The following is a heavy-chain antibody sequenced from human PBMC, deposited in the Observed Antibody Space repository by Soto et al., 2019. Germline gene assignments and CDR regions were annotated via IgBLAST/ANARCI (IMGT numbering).Heavy chain of an antibody. D-gene: IGHD3-10*01. CDR1: GFTFSSYG. V-gene: IGHV3-30*18. CDR2: ISYDGSNK. J-gene: IGHJ4*02. CDR3: AKGLLWFGEFLSSFDY. Sequence: GGSLRLSCAASGFTFSSYGMHWVRQAPGKGLEWVAVISYDGSNKYYADSVKGRFTISRDNSKNTLYLQMNSLRAEDTAVYYCAKGLLWFGEFLSSFDYWGQGTLVTVSS.